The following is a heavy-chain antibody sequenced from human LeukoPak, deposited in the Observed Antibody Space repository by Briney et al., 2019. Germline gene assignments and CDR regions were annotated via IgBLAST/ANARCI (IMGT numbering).Heavy chain of an antibody. CDR1: GFTFSSYG. J-gene: IGHJ4*02. Sequence: PGGSLRLSCAASGFTFSSYGMHWVRQAPGKGLEWVAVISYDGSNKYYADSVKGRFTISRDNAKNSLYLQMNSLRAEDTAVYYCARVSSPLRYFDLLNWGQGTLVTVSS. CDR3: ARVSSPLRYFDLLN. V-gene: IGHV3-30*03. D-gene: IGHD3-9*01. CDR2: ISYDGSNK.